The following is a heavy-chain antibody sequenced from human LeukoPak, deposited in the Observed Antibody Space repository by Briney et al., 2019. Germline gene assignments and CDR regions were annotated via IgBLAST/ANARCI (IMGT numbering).Heavy chain of an antibody. J-gene: IGHJ4*02. CDR1: GYTFNSYY. CDR3: ARHPYSGSYHFDY. Sequence: GASVKVSCKASGYTFNSYYMHWVRQAPGQGLEWMGWINPNSGGTNSAQKFQGRVTMTRDTSISTAYMELGRLTSDDTAVYYCARHPYSGSYHFDYWGQGTLVTVSS. D-gene: IGHD1-26*01. V-gene: IGHV1-2*02. CDR2: INPNSGGT.